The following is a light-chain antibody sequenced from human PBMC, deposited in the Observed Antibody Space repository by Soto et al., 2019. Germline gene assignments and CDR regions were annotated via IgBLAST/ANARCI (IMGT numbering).Light chain of an antibody. Sequence: DIVLTQSPGTLSVSPGERATLSCRASQTISSNYLAWYQQKPGQPPSLLIYGTSSRAPGIPERFSGSGSGTEFTLTISRLGPEDSAIYYCQQYSSWTFGKGTKVEIK. CDR2: GTS. J-gene: IGKJ1*01. CDR3: QQYSSWT. CDR1: QTISSNY. V-gene: IGKV3-20*01.